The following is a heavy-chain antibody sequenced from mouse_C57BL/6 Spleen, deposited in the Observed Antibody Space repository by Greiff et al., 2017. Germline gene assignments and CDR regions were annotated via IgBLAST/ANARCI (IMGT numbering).Heavy chain of an antibody. CDR2: INPSTGGT. CDR3: ARYYRFDY. D-gene: IGHD2-14*01. V-gene: IGHV1-42*01. Sequence: VQLQQSGPELVKPGASVKISCKASGYSFTGYYMNWVKQSPEKSLEWIGEINPSTGGTTYNQKFKAKATLTVDKSSSTAYMQLKSLTSEDSAVYYCARYYRFDYWGQGTTLTVSS. CDR1: GYSFTGYY. J-gene: IGHJ2*01.